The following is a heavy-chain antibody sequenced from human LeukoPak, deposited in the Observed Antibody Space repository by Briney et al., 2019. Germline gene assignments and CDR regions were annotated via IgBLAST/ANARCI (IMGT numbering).Heavy chain of an antibody. Sequence: PGGSLRLSCVASGFTFTNYGIHWVRQAPGKGLEWVAVISYDGRHEYYADSLKGRFSISRDNFRNSLYLQMNSLRPDDPAVYYCVLTTIHEDAFDIWGQGTMVTVSS. J-gene: IGHJ3*02. CDR2: ISYDGRHE. V-gene: IGHV3-30*03. CDR3: VLTTIHEDAFDI. CDR1: GFTFTNYG. D-gene: IGHD4-17*01.